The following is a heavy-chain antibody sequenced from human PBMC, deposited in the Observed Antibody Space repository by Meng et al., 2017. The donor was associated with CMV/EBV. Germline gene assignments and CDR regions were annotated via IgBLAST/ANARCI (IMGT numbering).Heavy chain of an antibody. CDR1: GGSFSGYY. J-gene: IGHJ4*02. CDR3: AGGGRSLLRY. CDR2: INHSGST. D-gene: IGHD3-10*01. V-gene: IGHV4-34*01. Sequence: GSLRLSCAVYGGSFSGYYWSWIRQPPGKGLEWIGEINHSGSTNYNPSLKSRVTISVDTSKNQFSLKLSSVTAADTAVFYCAGGGRSLLRYWGQGTLVTVSS.